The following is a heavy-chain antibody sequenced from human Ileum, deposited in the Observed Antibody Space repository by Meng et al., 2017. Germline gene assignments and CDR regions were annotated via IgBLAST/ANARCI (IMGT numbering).Heavy chain of an antibody. V-gene: IGHV4-61*01. J-gene: IGHJ4*02. CDR2: AST. CDR3: ARDHWGSLDY. CDR1: GASVTTSHYQ. Sequence: QVQLQWSGRGLVMLSGTLSLICTVSGASVTTSHYQWGWIRQPPGKGLEWIGYASTNYNPSLKSRLTISLDTSKNQVSLKLTSVTAADTAVYYCARDHWGSLDYWGQGILVTVSS. D-gene: IGHD7-27*01.